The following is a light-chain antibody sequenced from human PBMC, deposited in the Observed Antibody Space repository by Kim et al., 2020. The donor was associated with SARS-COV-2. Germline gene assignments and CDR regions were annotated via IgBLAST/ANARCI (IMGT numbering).Light chain of an antibody. J-gene: IGLJ3*02. CDR1: SNDIGTYNF. CDR2: DVS. V-gene: IGLV2-14*03. Sequence: GQSITISCTGTSNDIGTYNFVSWYQHPPGNAPKIMIYDVSKGPSGPSNRFSGSKSGNTASLTISGLRAGDEADYYCSSFTTRGIWVFGGGTQLTVL. CDR3: SSFTTRGIWV.